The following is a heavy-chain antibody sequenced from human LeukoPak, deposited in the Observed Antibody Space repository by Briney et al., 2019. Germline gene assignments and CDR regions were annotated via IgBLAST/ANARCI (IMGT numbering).Heavy chain of an antibody. CDR3: ARSTWDADY. Sequence: ASVTVSCRAPGYTFTSYDINWVRQAPGQGLEWMGWMNLDTVIPGYAQKFQGRVNMTRNTSISTPYMELSSLRSEDTAVYYCARSTWDADYWGQGTLVTVSS. CDR2: MNLDTVIP. J-gene: IGHJ4*02. D-gene: IGHD1-26*01. CDR1: GYTFTSYD. V-gene: IGHV1-8*01.